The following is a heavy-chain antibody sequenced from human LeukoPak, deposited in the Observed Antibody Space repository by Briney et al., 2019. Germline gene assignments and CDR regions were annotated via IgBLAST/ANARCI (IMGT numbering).Heavy chain of an antibody. D-gene: IGHD6-19*01. Sequence: GGSLTLSCVASGFDFSNTGMTWVRQAPRRGLEWVSTGSPTSAGTPYLDSVKDRLTTSRDNSKKTLFPEMNSLGADDAATYCCARDAGGAWSFDYWGQGTRVIVSS. CDR2: GSPTSAGT. CDR3: ARDAGGAWSFDY. V-gene: IGHV3-23*01. J-gene: IGHJ4*02. CDR1: GFDFSNTG.